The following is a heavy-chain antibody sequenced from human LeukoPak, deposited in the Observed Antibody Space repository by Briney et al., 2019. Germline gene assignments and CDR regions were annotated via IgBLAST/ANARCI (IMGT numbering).Heavy chain of an antibody. CDR2: IIPIFGTA. CDR3: ASIYYDSSGYPGGFDY. Sequence: SVKVSCKASGGTFSSYAISWVRQAPGQGLEWMGGIIPIFGTANYAQKFQGRVTITTDESTSTAYMELSSPRSEDTAVYYCASIYYDSSGYPGGFDYWGQGTLVTVSS. D-gene: IGHD3-22*01. J-gene: IGHJ4*02. CDR1: GGTFSSYA. V-gene: IGHV1-69*05.